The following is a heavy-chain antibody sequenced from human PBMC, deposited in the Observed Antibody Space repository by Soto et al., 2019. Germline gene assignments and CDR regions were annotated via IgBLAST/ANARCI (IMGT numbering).Heavy chain of an antibody. D-gene: IGHD3-9*01. CDR1: GYSFSNYW. CDR2: IFPADSDT. Sequence: PGDSLKISCKGSGYSFSNYWIAWVRQMPGKGLEWMGIIFPADSDTKYSPSFQGQVTISADKSISTAYLQWSSLKASDTAVYYCARHKVGYFEKDFYYYGMDVWGQGTTVTVSS. V-gene: IGHV5-51*01. J-gene: IGHJ6*02. CDR3: ARHKVGYFEKDFYYYGMDV.